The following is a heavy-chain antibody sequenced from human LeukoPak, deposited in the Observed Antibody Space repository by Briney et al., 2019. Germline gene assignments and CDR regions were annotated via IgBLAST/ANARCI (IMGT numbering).Heavy chain of an antibody. CDR1: GGSFSGYY. CDR2: INHSGST. Sequence: SETLSLTCAVYGGSFSGYYWSWIPKPPGKGLEWIGEINHSGSTNYNPSLKSRVTISVDTSKNQFSLKLCSVTAADTAVYYCARGRSSYQLLSYYYYGMDVWGKGTTVTVSS. J-gene: IGHJ6*04. V-gene: IGHV4-34*01. D-gene: IGHD2-2*01. CDR3: ARGRSSYQLLSYYYYGMDV.